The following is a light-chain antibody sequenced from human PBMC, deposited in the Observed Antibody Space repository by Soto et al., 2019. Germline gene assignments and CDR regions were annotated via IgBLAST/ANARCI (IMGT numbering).Light chain of an antibody. CDR3: SSYAGSNRSDVV. CDR1: SSDVGGYNY. CDR2: EVS. J-gene: IGLJ2*01. Sequence: QSALTQPPSASGSPGQSVTISCTGTSSDVGGYNYVSWYQQHPGKAPKLMIYEVSKRPSGVPDRFSGSKSGNTASLTVSGLQAEDEADYYCSSYAGSNRSDVVFGGGTKLTVL. V-gene: IGLV2-8*01.